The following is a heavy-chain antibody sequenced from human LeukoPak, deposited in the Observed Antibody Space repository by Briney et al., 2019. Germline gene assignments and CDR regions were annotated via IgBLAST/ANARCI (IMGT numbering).Heavy chain of an antibody. D-gene: IGHD2-15*01. CDR3: ARSLGRYCSGGPCYYFDV. V-gene: IGHV3-7*01. J-gene: IGHJ4*02. CDR1: GFTFSSYW. Sequence: GGSLRLSCAASGFTFSSYWMTWVRQAPGKGLEWVANINQDGSENYYVDSVKGRLTISRDNAKNSLYLQMNSLGAEDTAVYYCARSLGRYCSGGPCYYFDVWGQGTLVTVSS. CDR2: INQDGSEN.